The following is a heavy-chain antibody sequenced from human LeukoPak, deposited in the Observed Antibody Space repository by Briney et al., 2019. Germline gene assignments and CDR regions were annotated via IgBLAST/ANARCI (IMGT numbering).Heavy chain of an antibody. J-gene: IGHJ4*02. CDR2: ISRDGGRT. Sequence: GGSLRLSCAASHFTFDDYAMNWVRQAPGKGLEWLSLISRDGGRTYYADSVKGRFTISRDNSKNSLFLQMTRLSAEDTAFYYCAKGGGDTAMAMDYWGQGTLVTVSS. D-gene: IGHD5-18*01. CDR1: HFTFDDYA. V-gene: IGHV3-43D*03. CDR3: AKGGGDTAMAMDY.